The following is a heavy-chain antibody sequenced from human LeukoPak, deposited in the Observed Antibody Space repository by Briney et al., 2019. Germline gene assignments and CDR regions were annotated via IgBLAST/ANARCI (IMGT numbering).Heavy chain of an antibody. Sequence: GESLKISCKGSGYSFTSCWISWVRQMPGKGLEWMGRIDPSDSYTNYSPSFQGHVTISADKSISTAYLQWSSLKASDTAMYYCARRNFVYDAFDIWGQGTMVTVSS. CDR1: GYSFTSCW. D-gene: IGHD5/OR15-5a*01. CDR2: IDPSDSYT. V-gene: IGHV5-10-1*01. J-gene: IGHJ3*02. CDR3: ARRNFVYDAFDI.